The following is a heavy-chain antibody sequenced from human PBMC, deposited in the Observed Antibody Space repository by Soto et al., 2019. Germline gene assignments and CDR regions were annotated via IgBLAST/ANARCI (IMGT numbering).Heavy chain of an antibody. CDR1: GFTFSDYE. CDR2: ITSGGRSI. V-gene: IGHV3-48*03. Sequence: GGSLRLSCTASGFTFSDYEMNWVRQAPGKGLEWVSHITSGGRSIYYADSVKGRFIISRDNAENSLYLQMNSLRPEDTAVYYCVRRMASPDQWGQGTLVTVSS. D-gene: IGHD2-15*01. CDR3: VRRMASPDQ. J-gene: IGHJ4*02.